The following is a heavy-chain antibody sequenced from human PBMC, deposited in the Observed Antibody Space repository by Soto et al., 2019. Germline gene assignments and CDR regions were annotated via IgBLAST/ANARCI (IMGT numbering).Heavy chain of an antibody. CDR2: INPSGGST. D-gene: IGHD6-19*01. Sequence: ASVKVSCKASGYTFTSYSMHWVRQAPGQGLEWMGIINPSGGSTSYAQKFQGRVTMTRDTSTSIVYMELSSLRSEDTAVYYCAKPWRASRDMGTWLVPFDYWGQGTLVTVSS. V-gene: IGHV1-46*01. CDR1: GYTFTSYS. J-gene: IGHJ4*02. CDR3: AKPWRASRDMGTWLVPFDY.